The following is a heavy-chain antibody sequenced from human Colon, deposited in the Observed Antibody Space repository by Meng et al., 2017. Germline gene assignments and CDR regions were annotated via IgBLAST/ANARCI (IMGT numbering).Heavy chain of an antibody. Sequence: SVKVSCKASGDTFGTSTISWVRQAPGQGLEWMGRITPTLNLADYAQRFQGRLTITADISTTTAAMELRSLRSEDTAVYYYTKGGASCSVGYCCGSLFDPWGQGTLVTVSS. D-gene: IGHD2-15*01. CDR1: GDTFGTST. J-gene: IGHJ5*02. V-gene: IGHV1-69*02. CDR3: TKGGASCSVGYCCGSLFDP. CDR2: ITPTLNLA.